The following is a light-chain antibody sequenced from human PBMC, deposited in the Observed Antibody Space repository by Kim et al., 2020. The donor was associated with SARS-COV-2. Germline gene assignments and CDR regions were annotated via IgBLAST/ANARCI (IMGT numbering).Light chain of an antibody. J-gene: IGLJ1*01. CDR3: SSFSSSTTAYV. Sequence: QSITISCTGTSRDVGTYNSVSWYKQHPGKAPKLLIYDVTKRPSGVSNRFSGSKSGNTASLTISGLQAEDEADYYCSSFSSSTTAYVFGPGTKVTVL. CDR1: SRDVGTYNS. CDR2: DVT. V-gene: IGLV2-14*04.